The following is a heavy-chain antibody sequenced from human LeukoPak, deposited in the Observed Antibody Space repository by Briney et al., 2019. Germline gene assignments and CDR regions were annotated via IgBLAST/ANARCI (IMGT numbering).Heavy chain of an antibody. CDR3: ARVLRYFDWPCDY. CDR1: GGSISSSSFY. V-gene: IGHV4-39*01. J-gene: IGHJ4*02. Sequence: SETLSLTCTISGGSISSSSFYWGWIRRPPGKGLEWIGSINYGGSTSYNPSLKNRVTVSLDTSKTQFSLRLSSVTAADTAVYYCARVLRYFDWPCDYWGQGTLVTVSS. CDR2: INYGGST. D-gene: IGHD3-9*01.